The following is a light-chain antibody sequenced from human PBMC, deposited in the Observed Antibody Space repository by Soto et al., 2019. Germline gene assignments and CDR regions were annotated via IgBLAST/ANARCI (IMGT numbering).Light chain of an antibody. Sequence: EIVMTQSPATLSVSPGERATLSCRASQSVNSNLAWYQQKPGQAPRLLIYGASTRATGIPARFSGSGSGTEFTLTISSLQSEDFAVYYCQEYNNYITFGQGTRLEI. CDR2: GAS. V-gene: IGKV3-15*01. J-gene: IGKJ5*01. CDR1: QSVNSN. CDR3: QEYNNYIT.